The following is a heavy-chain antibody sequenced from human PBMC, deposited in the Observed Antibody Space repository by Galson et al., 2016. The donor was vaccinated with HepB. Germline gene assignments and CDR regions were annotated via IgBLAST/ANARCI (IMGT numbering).Heavy chain of an antibody. CDR2: ISYNGGST. D-gene: IGHD6-19*01. CDR1: GFTFSSFA. J-gene: IGHJ5*01. Sequence: SLRLSCAASGFTFSSFAVHWLRQAPGKGLEYVSAISYNGGSTYHAGSVKGRFTISRDNSKNTLYLHRSSLRTEDTAVYYGVKGSGDSSDWYNNWFDSWGQGTLVTVSS. CDR3: VKGSGDSSDWYNNWFDS. V-gene: IGHV3-64D*06.